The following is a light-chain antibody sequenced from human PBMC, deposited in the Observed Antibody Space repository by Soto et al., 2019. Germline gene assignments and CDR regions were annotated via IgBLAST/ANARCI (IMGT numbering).Light chain of an antibody. CDR3: QQYYRYPWT. CDR2: DVS. V-gene: IGKV1-5*01. CDR1: QIVSNV. Sequence: DIQMTQSPTTLSASVGXRVTITCRASQIVSNVLAWFQQKPGKGPELLIYDVSNLQSGVPSRFSGSGSGTEFTLTISSLQPDDFAVYYCQQYYRYPWTFGQGTKVDIK. J-gene: IGKJ1*01.